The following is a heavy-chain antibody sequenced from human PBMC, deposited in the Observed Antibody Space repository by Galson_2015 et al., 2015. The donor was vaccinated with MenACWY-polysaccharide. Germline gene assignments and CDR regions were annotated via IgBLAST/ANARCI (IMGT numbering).Heavy chain of an antibody. CDR2: INTDTGNP. CDR1: GYTFTRYA. J-gene: IGHJ6*02. V-gene: IGHV7-4-1*02. D-gene: IGHD6-19*01. CDR3: ARVGARWLATYFYYYAMDV. Sequence: SVKVSCKASGYTFTRYAMNWVRQAPGQRPEWMGWINTDTGNPTYAQGFTGRFVFSLDTSVSTAYLQISSLKAEDTAVYYCARVGARWLATYFYYYAMDVWGQGTTVTVSS.